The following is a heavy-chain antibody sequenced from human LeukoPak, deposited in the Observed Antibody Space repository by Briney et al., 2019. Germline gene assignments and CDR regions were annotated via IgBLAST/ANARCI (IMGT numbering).Heavy chain of an antibody. D-gene: IGHD2-21*01. CDR3: AKLWPAAEFFDY. Sequence: ASVKVSCKASGYTFTSYGISWVRQAPGQGLEWMGWISAYNGNTNYAQKLQSRVTMTTDTSTSTAYMELRSLRSDDTAVYYCAKLWPAAEFFDYWGQGTLVTVSS. CDR2: ISAYNGNT. CDR1: GYTFTSYG. V-gene: IGHV1-18*04. J-gene: IGHJ4*02.